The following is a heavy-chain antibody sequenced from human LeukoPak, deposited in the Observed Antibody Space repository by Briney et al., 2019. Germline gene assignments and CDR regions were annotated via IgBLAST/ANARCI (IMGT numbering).Heavy chain of an antibody. Sequence: GGSLRLSCAASGFTFSSYAMSWVRQAPGKGLEWVSAISGSGGSTYYADSVKGRFTISRDNSKNTLYLQMNSLRAEDTAVYYCAKDPQAGDFWSGGTFDYWGQGTLVTVSS. CDR1: GFTFSSYA. V-gene: IGHV3-23*01. D-gene: IGHD3-3*01. CDR3: AKDPQAGDFWSGGTFDY. CDR2: ISGSGGST. J-gene: IGHJ4*02.